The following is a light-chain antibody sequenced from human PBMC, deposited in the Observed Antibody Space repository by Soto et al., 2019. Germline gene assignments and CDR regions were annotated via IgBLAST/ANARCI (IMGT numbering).Light chain of an antibody. J-gene: IGKJ5*01. V-gene: IGKV1-5*01. CDR2: DAS. CDR3: QQANSFPGT. Sequence: DIQMTQSPSTLSASVGDRVTITCRASQSISRSLAWYQQKPGKAPNLLIFDASSLESGVPSRFSGSGFGTEFTLTISSLQPDDFATYYCQQANSFPGTFGQGTRLEIK. CDR1: QSISRS.